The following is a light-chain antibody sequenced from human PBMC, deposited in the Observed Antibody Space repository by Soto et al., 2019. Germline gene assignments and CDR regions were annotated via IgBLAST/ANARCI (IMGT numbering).Light chain of an antibody. V-gene: IGLV2-14*03. CDR3: SSYTSTSSLGV. CDR1: SSDVGGYNY. CDR2: EVS. J-gene: IGLJ1*01. Sequence: QSALTQPASVSGSPGQWITISCTGTSSDVGGYNYVSWYQQHPGKAPKLMIYEVSNRPSGVSKRFSGSKSGNTASLTISGLQAEDEADYYCSSYTSTSSLGVFGTGTKVTVL.